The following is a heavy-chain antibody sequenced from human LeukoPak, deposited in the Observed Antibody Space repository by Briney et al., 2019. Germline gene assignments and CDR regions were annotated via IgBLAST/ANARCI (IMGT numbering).Heavy chain of an antibody. J-gene: IGHJ4*01. CDR3: ARRALDYSEL. Sequence: GGSLRLSCAASGFTVSNNYMSWVRQSPGKGLECISVTYSSDKTYYADSVKGRFTVSRDNSKNTVYLQMNSPRVEDTAVYYCARRALDYSELWGQGTLVTVSS. CDR2: TYSSDKT. CDR1: GFTVSNNY. V-gene: IGHV3-53*01. D-gene: IGHD4-11*01.